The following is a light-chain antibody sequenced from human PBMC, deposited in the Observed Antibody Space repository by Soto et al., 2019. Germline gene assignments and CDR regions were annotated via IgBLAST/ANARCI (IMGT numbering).Light chain of an antibody. CDR3: QQQDSFPRT. CDR2: GGS. Sequence: KVLPPAPDHLSLSPGVSATLSCGASLRASSYSLAWYQQQPGQAPRLVIYGGSSRATGIPVRFSGRGSATDFTLTSSMEAEDDTADYCQQQDSFPRTFGPGTKVDI. CDR1: LRASSYS. V-gene: IGKV3-20*01. J-gene: IGKJ1*01.